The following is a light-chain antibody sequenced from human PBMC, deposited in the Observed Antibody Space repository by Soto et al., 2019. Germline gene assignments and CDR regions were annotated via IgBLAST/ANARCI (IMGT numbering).Light chain of an antibody. CDR1: QSVSTYY. Sequence: EIVWTQSPGTLSLSPGERATLSCRASQSVSTYYLAWYQQKPGQAPRLLIYGASSRATGIPDRFSGTGSGTDFTLTISRLEPEDFAVYYCQEYGTSRTF. CDR3: QEYGTSRT. V-gene: IGKV3-20*01. J-gene: IGKJ1*01. CDR2: GAS.